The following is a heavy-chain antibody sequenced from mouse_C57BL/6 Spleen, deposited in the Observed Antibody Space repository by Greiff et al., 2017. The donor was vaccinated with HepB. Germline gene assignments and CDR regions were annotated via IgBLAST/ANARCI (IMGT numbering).Heavy chain of an antibody. CDR3: ARHDYAWYFDV. J-gene: IGHJ1*03. CDR1: GFTFSDYG. V-gene: IGHV5-17*01. D-gene: IGHD2-4*01. Sequence: EVKLEESGGGLVKPGGSLKLSCAASGFTFSDYGMHWVRQAPEKGLEWVAYISSGSSTIYYADTVKGRFTISRDNAKNTLFLQMTSLRSEDTAMYYCARHDYAWYFDVWGTGTTVTVSS. CDR2: ISSGSSTI.